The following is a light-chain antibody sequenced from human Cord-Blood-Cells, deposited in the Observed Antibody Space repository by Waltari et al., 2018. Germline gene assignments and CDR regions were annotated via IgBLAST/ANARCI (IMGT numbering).Light chain of an antibody. V-gene: IGKV1-39*01. CDR1: QSISSY. CDR2: AAS. J-gene: IGKJ3*01. Sequence: DIQMTQSPSSLSASVGDRVTITCRASQSISSYLNWYQQKPGKAPKLLIYAASSLQSGVPSRFSVSGTGTYFTLTISSLQPEDFATYYCQQSYSTPRTFGPGTKVDIK. CDR3: QQSYSTPRT.